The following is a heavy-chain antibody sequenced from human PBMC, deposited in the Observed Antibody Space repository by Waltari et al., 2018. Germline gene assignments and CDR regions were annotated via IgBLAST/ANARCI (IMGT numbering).Heavy chain of an antibody. Sequence: EVQLLEPGGGLVQPGGSLRLSCAASGFTFSSSAMSWVRQAPGKGLEWVSVIYSGGSTSYADSVKGRFTVSNDYSKDTMYLQMDSLRADDTAVYYCAKDTDWYLDYWGLGTLVTVSS. V-gene: IGHV3-23*03. CDR3: AKDTDWYLDY. CDR2: IYSGGST. CDR1: GFTFSSSA. D-gene: IGHD2-21*01. J-gene: IGHJ4*02.